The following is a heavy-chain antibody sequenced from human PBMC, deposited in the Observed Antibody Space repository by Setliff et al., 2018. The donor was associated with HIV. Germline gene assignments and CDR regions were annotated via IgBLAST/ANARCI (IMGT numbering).Heavy chain of an antibody. J-gene: IGHJ4*02. Sequence: SETLSLTCTVSGGSIISSSHYWGWIRQPPGKGLEWIGSVHYSGTTYYNPSLKSRVTISIDTSKNQFSLKLTFVTAADTSVYFCASRPPLSSGSGFAYWGQGALVTVSS. CDR1: GGSIISSSHY. CDR2: VHYSGTT. CDR3: ASRPPLSSGSGFAY. D-gene: IGHD3-10*01. V-gene: IGHV4-39*01.